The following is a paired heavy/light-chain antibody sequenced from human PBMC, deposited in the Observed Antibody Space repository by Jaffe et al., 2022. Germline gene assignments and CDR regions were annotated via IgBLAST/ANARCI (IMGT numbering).Light chain of an antibody. CDR1: SLRSYY. CDR3: NSRDSSGNHLRV. V-gene: IGLV3-19*01. J-gene: IGLJ2*01. CDR2: GKN. Sequence: SSELTQDPAVSVALGQTVRITCQGDSLRSYYASWYQQKPGQAPVLVIYGKNNRPSGIPDRFSGSSSGNTASLTITGAQAEDEADYYCNSRDSSGNHLRVFGGGTKLTVL.
Heavy chain of an antibody. CDR2: INHSGST. CDR3: ARDYETEGYYPDLRGAFDI. J-gene: IGHJ3*02. D-gene: IGHD3-10*01. CDR1: GGSFSGYY. Sequence: QVQLQQWGAGLLKPSETLSLTCAVYGGSFSGYYWSWIRQPPGKGLEWIGEINHSGSTNYNPSLKSRVTISVDTSKNQFSLKLSSVTAADTAVYYCARDYETEGYYPDLRGAFDIWGQGTMVTVSS. V-gene: IGHV4-34*01.